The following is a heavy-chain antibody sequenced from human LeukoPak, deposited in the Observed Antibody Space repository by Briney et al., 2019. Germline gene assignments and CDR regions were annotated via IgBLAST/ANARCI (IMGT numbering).Heavy chain of an antibody. V-gene: IGHV4-39*07. CDR2: IYYSGST. Sequence: PSETLSLTCTVSGGSISSSSYYWGWIRQPPGKGLEWIGSIYYSGSTYYNPSLKSRVTISVDTSKNQFSLKLSSVTAADTAVYYCARGSGPGAFDIWGQGTMVTVSS. J-gene: IGHJ3*02. CDR1: GGSISSSSYY. CDR3: ARGSGPGAFDI. D-gene: IGHD6-19*01.